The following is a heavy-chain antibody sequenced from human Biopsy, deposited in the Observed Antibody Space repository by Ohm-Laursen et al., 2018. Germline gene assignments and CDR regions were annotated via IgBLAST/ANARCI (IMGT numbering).Heavy chain of an antibody. CDR2: IKEDGSEK. D-gene: IGHD4-17*01. J-gene: IGHJ6*02. Sequence: SLRLSCAASGFTFSSYWMSWVRQARGKGLEWVANIKEDGSEKHYVDSVKGRFTISRDNSKNTLYLQMTSLRPEDTAVYYCAKPTTRYGDHIHYFSYYGLDVWGQGTTVTVSS. CDR3: AKPTTRYGDHIHYFSYYGLDV. V-gene: IGHV3-7*01. CDR1: GFTFSSYW.